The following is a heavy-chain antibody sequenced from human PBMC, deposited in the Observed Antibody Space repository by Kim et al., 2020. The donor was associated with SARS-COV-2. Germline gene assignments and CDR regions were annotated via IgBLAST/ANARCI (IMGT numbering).Heavy chain of an antibody. Sequence: GGSLRLSCAASEFTFSDYAMSWVRQAPGKGLEWVSVTSGSGAKTDYADSVKGRFTISRDNSKNTLYLQMSSLRAEDTAVYYCAKHETYSYGSEYFQNWGQGDLVTVSS. CDR3: AKHETYSYGSEYFQN. CDR1: EFTFSDYA. V-gene: IGHV3-23*01. J-gene: IGHJ1*01. D-gene: IGHD5-18*01. CDR2: TSGSGAKT.